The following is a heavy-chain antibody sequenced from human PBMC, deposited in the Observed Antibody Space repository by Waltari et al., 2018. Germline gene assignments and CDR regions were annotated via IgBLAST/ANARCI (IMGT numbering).Heavy chain of an antibody. Sequence: QVQLQQWGAGLLKPSETLSLTCAVYGGSFSGYYWSWIRQPPGKGLEWIGEINHSGSTNYNPSLKSRVTISVDTSKNQFSLKLSSVTAADTAVYYCARGAGRRDGSSWSYYYYYYMDVWGKGTTVTVSS. V-gene: IGHV4-34*01. CDR2: INHSGST. CDR3: ARGAGRRDGSSWSYYYYYYMDV. D-gene: IGHD6-13*01. J-gene: IGHJ6*03. CDR1: GGSFSGYY.